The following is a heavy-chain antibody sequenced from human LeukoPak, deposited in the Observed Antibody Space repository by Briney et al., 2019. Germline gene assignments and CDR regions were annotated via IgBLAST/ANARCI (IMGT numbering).Heavy chain of an antibody. J-gene: IGHJ4*02. CDR1: GGTFSSYA. CDR3: ASAALAGGIAAAGTDY. CDR2: IIPICGTA. D-gene: IGHD6-13*01. Sequence: AVKVSCKASGGTFSSYAISGVRQAPAQGVDWMGRIIPICGTANYAQKFQGRVTITADESTSTAYMELSSLRSEDTAVYYCASAALAGGIAAAGTDYWGQGTLVTVSS. V-gene: IGHV1-69*13.